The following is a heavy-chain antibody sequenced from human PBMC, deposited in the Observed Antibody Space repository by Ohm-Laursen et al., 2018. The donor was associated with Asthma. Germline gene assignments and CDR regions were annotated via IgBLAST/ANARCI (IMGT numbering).Heavy chain of an antibody. J-gene: IGHJ4*02. CDR3: ARDRSIAARPGAYPEYYFDY. CDR1: GFTFSNYS. CDR2: ISSSSSTI. D-gene: IGHD6-6*01. Sequence: SLRLSCAASGFTFSNYSMNWVRQAPGKGLEWVSYISSSSSTIYYADSVKGRFTISRDNAKNSLYLQMNSLRAEDTAVYYCARDRSIAARPGAYPEYYFDYWGQGTLVTVSS. V-gene: IGHV3-48*01.